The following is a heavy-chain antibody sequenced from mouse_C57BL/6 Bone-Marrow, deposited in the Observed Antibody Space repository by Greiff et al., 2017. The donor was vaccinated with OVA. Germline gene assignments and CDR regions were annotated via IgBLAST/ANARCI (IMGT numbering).Heavy chain of an antibody. CDR2: IYPGSGST. V-gene: IGHV1-55*01. J-gene: IGHJ2*01. Sequence: QVQLQQPGAELVKPGASVKLSCKASGYTFTSYWITWVKQRPGQGLEWIGDIYPGSGSTNYNEKFKSKATLTVDTSSSTAYMQLSSLTSEDSAVYYCARRGDFYFDDWGKGTTLTVSS. CDR1: GYTFTSYW. CDR3: ARRGDFYFDD. D-gene: IGHD3-3*01.